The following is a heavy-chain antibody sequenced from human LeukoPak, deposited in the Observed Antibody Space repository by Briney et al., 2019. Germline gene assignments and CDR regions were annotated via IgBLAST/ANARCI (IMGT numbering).Heavy chain of an antibody. Sequence: GGSLRLSCVASGFTFKDYGMGWVRQVPGKGLEWVSCIGRNGGGTGYADSVKGRFTISRDNAENSLDLQMKSLRVYDTAVYYVVRGFRARPFDYWGQAPLVTVSS. V-gene: IGHV3-20*04. CDR2: IGRNGGGT. CDR1: GFTFKDYG. J-gene: IGHJ4*02. CDR3: VRGFRARPFDY.